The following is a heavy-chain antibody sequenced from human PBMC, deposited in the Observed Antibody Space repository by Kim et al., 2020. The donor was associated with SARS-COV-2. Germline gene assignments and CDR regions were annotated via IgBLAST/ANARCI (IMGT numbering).Heavy chain of an antibody. CDR3: ARIYPAALYDSFDI. CDR1: GDSISNGGYS. CDR2: IYHTGET. Sequence: SETLSLTCTVSGDSISNGGYSWNWLRQHPGEGLEWIGYIYHTGETSYNPSLKSRVTISVDTSKNQFSLKLRSVTAADTAVYYCARIYPAALYDSFDIWGQGTMVTVSS. V-gene: IGHV4-31*03. J-gene: IGHJ3*02. D-gene: IGHD3-16*02.